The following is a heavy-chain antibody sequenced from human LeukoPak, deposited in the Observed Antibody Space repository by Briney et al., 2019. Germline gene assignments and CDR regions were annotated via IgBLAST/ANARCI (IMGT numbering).Heavy chain of an antibody. CDR3: ARDHEFDWLSLPDY. J-gene: IGHJ4*02. CDR2: ISYDGSNK. CDR1: GFTFSSYA. V-gene: IGHV3-30*04. D-gene: IGHD3-9*01. Sequence: PGRSLRLSCAASGFTFSSYAMHWVRQAPGKGLEWVAVISYDGSNKYYADSVKGRFTISRDNSKNTLHLQMNSLRAEDTAVYYCARDHEFDWLSLPDYWGQGTLVTVSS.